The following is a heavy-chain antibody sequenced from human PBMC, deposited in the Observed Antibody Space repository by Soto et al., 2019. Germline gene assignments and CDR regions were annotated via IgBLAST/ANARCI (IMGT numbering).Heavy chain of an antibody. Sequence: EVQLLESGGGLVQPGGALRLSCAASGFTFSSHAMSWVRQAPGKGLEWVSSISAGGDGAYYADSVKSRFTISRANSNNTLYLQMNSLRTENTAVYYCARDLWWYLHWGQGTLVTVSS. J-gene: IGHJ4*02. V-gene: IGHV3-23*01. CDR3: ARDLWWYLH. CDR1: GFTFSSHA. CDR2: ISAGGDGA. D-gene: IGHD2-15*01.